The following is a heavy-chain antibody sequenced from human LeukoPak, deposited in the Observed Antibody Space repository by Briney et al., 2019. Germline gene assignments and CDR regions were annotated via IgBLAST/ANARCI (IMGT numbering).Heavy chain of an antibody. CDR2: IWYDGSNK. CDR3: AREQIFGVVIIKSYFDY. CDR1: GFTFRSYG. Sequence: GGSLRLSCAASGFTFRSYGMHWVRQAPGKGLEWVAVIWYDGSNKYYADSVKGRFTISRDNSKNTLYLQMNSLRAEDRAVYYCAREQIFGVVIIKSYFDYWGQGTLVTVSS. J-gene: IGHJ4*02. D-gene: IGHD3-3*01. V-gene: IGHV3-33*01.